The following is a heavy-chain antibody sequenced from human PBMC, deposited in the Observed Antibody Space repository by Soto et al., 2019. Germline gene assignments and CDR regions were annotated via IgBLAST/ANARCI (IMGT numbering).Heavy chain of an antibody. V-gene: IGHV3-30*18. CDR3: AKTKVYCSGGSCPNWFDP. Sequence: PGGSLRLSCAASGFTFSSYGMHWVRQAPGKGLEWVAVISYDGSNKYYADSVKGRFTISRDNSKNTLYLQMNSLRAEDTAVYYCAKTKVYCSGGSCPNWFDPWGQGTLVTVSS. J-gene: IGHJ5*02. CDR1: GFTFSSYG. D-gene: IGHD2-15*01. CDR2: ISYDGSNK.